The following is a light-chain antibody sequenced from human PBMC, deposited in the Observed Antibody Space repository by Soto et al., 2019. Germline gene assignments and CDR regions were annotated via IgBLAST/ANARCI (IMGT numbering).Light chain of an antibody. J-gene: IGKJ4*01. Sequence: DIQLTQSPSFLSASVGDRVTITCRASQGISSSLAWYQQKPGKPPNLLIYAASTLQSGVPSRFRGSGSGTELTLTISSLQPEDFATYYCQQRQNYPRAFTFGGGTKVESK. CDR2: AAS. CDR3: QQRQNYPRAFT. CDR1: QGISSS. V-gene: IGKV1-9*01.